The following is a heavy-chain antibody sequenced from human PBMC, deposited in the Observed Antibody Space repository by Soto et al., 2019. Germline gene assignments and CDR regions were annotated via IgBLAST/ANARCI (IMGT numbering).Heavy chain of an antibody. V-gene: IGHV3-30-3*01. D-gene: IGHD4-4*01. CDR1: GFTFSSYA. CDR2: ISYDGSNK. J-gene: IGHJ2*01. CDR3: ARPLWRDDYNWGYFDL. Sequence: QVQLVESGGGLVQPGRSLRLSCAASGFTFSSYAMHWVRQVPGKGLEWVSVISYDGSNKYYADSVKGRFTISRDNSKNTLSLQMNSLRAEDTAVYYWARPLWRDDYNWGYFDLWGRGTLVTVSS.